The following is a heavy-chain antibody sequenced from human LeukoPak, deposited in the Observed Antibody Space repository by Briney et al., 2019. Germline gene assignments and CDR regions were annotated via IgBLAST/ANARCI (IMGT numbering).Heavy chain of an antibody. CDR3: ARESKDSYYDSSGYPLEY. CDR2: IYHSGST. V-gene: IGHV4-38-2*02. Sequence: SETLSLTCAVSGYSISSGYYWGWIRPPPGKGLEWIGSIYHSGSTYYNPSLKSRVTISVDTSKNQFSLKLSSVTAADTAVYYCARESKDSYYDSSGYPLEYWGQGTLVTVSS. J-gene: IGHJ4*02. D-gene: IGHD3-22*01. CDR1: GYSISSGYY.